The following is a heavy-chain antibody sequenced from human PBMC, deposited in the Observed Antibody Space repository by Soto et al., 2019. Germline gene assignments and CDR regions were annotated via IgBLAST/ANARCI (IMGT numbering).Heavy chain of an antibody. D-gene: IGHD6-6*01. CDR2: IIPIFGTA. CDR1: GGTFSSYA. Sequence: QGQLVQSGAEVKKPWSSVKVSCKASGGTFSSYAISWVRQAPGHGLEWMGGIIPIFGTANYAQKFQGRVTITADESTSTAYMELSSLRSEDTAVYYCATLSSIAARWDYWGQGTLVTVSS. V-gene: IGHV1-69*01. J-gene: IGHJ4*02. CDR3: ATLSSIAARWDY.